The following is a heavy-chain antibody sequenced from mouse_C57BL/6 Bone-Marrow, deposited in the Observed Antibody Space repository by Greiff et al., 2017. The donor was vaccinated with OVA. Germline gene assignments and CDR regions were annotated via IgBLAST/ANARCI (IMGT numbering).Heavy chain of an antibody. CDR2: ISYDGSN. V-gene: IGHV3-6*01. D-gene: IGHD1-1*01. CDR3: ARENSGYYGSRAWYFDV. CDR1: GYSITSGYY. J-gene: IGHJ1*03. Sequence: EVKLMESGPGLVKPSQSLSLTCSVTGYSITSGYYWNWIRQFPGNKLEWMGYISYDGSNNYNPSLKNRISITRDTSKNQFFLKLNSVTTEDTATYYCARENSGYYGSRAWYFDVWGTGTTVTVSS.